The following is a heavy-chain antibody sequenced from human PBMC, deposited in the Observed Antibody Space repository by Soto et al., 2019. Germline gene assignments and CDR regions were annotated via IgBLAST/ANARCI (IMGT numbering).Heavy chain of an antibody. Sequence: QVRLQESGPGLAKPSETLSLTCTVSGGSVRSPTHYWSWIRQSPGKGLEWIGNIYYIGTTDYNPSLESGVTILVDTSRNQFSLRLTSLTVAETAMYYCATNTSGRGWFESWGRGTLVVVSS. CDR1: GGSVRSPTHY. CDR3: ATNTSGRGWFES. D-gene: IGHD3-10*01. V-gene: IGHV4-61*01. J-gene: IGHJ5*01. CDR2: IYYIGTT.